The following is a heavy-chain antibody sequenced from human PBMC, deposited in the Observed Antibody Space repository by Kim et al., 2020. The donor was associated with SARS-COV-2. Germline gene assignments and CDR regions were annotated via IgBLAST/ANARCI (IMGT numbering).Heavy chain of an antibody. CDR1: GFTFSNSD. D-gene: IGHD1-26*01. Sequence: GGSLRLSCAASGFTFSNSDMNWVHQAPGKGLEWVSGVSWNGSRTHYADSVKGRFIISRDNSRNTLYLQTNSLRAEDTAVYYCVRNSVGEEGIVGATTSRGDYYYYGMDVWGQGTTVTVSS. V-gene: IGHV3-35*01. CDR3: VRNSVGEEGIVGATTSRGDYYYYGMDV. CDR2: VSWNGSRT. J-gene: IGHJ6*02.